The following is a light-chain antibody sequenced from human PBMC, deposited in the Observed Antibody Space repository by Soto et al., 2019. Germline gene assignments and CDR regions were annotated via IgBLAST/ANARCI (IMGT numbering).Light chain of an antibody. CDR1: QSVSSGS. CDR3: QVYGDSPPSPWT. Sequence: IVLTQSPGTLSLSPGERATLSCRASQSVSSGSVAWYQQKSGQAPRLLIYGASSRATDIPDRFSGSGSGTDFSLTISILEPEDFALYYCQVYGDSPPSPWTFGQGTKVEI. V-gene: IGKV3-20*01. J-gene: IGKJ1*01. CDR2: GAS.